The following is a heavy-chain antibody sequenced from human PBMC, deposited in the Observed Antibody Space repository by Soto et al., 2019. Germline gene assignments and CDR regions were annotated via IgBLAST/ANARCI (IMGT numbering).Heavy chain of an antibody. V-gene: IGHV1-8*01. CDR1: GYTFTSYD. CDR3: ARVSRSIAAPRDYYYYMDV. J-gene: IGHJ6*03. D-gene: IGHD6-6*01. Sequence: GASVKVSCKASGYTFTSYDINWARQATGQGLEWMGWMNPNSGNTGYAQKFQGRVTMTRNTSISTAYMELSSLRSEDTAVYYCARVSRSIAAPRDYYYYMDVWGKGTTVTVSS. CDR2: MNPNSGNT.